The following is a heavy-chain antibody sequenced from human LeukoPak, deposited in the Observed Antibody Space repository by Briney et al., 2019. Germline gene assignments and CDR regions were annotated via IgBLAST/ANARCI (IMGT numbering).Heavy chain of an antibody. CDR2: IYYNGST. V-gene: IGHV4-59*08. CDR3: ARQKGVAGREAVDY. J-gene: IGHJ4*02. Sequence: SETLSLTCTVSGGSISNYYWSWIRQPPGKGLEWIGYIYYNGSTIYNPSLESRLTISVDTSQNQFSLKLSSVTAADTAVYYCARQKGVAGREAVDYWGQGTLVTVSS. D-gene: IGHD6-19*01. CDR1: GGSISNYY.